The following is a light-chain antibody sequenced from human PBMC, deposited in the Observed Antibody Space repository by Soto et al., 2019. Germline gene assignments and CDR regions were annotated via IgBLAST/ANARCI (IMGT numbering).Light chain of an antibody. Sequence: QAVVTQPPSVSAAPGQKVTISCSGSSSSIGNDYVSWFQQFPGAAPKLLIYHSHKRHSGVPDRFSGSTSGTSATLGITGLQTGDEAVYYCGAWDSSLTAGVFGGGTKLTVL. J-gene: IGLJ3*02. CDR2: HSH. CDR1: SSSIGNDY. CDR3: GAWDSSLTAGV. V-gene: IGLV1-51*01.